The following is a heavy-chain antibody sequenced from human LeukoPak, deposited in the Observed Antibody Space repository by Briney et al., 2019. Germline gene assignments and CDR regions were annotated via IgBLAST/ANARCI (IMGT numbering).Heavy chain of an antibody. CDR3: ARQYSSSSHYYYYGMDV. J-gene: IGHJ6*02. CDR2: IYPGDSDT. CDR1: GYSFTSYW. V-gene: IGHV5-51*01. Sequence: GESLKISCKGSGYSFTSYWIGWVRQMPGKGLEWMGFIYPGDSDTRYSPSFQGQVTISADKSISTAYLQWSSLKASDTAMYYCARQYSSSSHYYYYGMDVWGQGTTVTVSS. D-gene: IGHD6-6*01.